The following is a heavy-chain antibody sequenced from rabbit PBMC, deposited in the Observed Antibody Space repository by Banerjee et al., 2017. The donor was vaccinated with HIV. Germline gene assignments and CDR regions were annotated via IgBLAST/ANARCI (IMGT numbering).Heavy chain of an antibody. CDR3: ARRYAGYAGYGSADL. D-gene: IGHD4-2*01. CDR1: GLDFSSSYW. V-gene: IGHV1S45*01. J-gene: IGHJ4*01. Sequence: QEQLVEYGGDLVQPEGSLTLTCKASGLDFSSSYWICWVRQAPGKGLEWIACMHADRVGSTYYASWAKGRFTISKASSTTVTLQMTSLTAADTATYFCARRYAGYAGYGSADLWGPGTLVTV. CDR2: MHADRVGST.